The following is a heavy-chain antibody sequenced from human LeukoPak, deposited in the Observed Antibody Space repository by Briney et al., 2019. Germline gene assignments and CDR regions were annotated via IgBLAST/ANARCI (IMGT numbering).Heavy chain of an antibody. J-gene: IGHJ4*02. CDR3: ARDESPIFYDILTGYYPY. D-gene: IGHD3-9*01. CDR1: GGTFSSYA. Sequence: SVKASCKASGGTFSSYAISWVRQAPGQGLEWMGRIIPILGIANYAQKFQGRVTITRDTSASTAYMELSSLRSEDTAVYYCARDESPIFYDILTGYYPYWGQGTLVTVSS. V-gene: IGHV1-69*04. CDR2: IIPILGIA.